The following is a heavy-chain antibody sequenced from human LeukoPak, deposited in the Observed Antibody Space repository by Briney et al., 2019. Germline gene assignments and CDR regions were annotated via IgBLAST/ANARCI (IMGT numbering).Heavy chain of an antibody. J-gene: IGHJ4*02. D-gene: IGHD3-16*01. CDR1: GGSFSGYY. CDR3: ARVESPFNGSENLKGGFDY. V-gene: IGHV4-34*01. Sequence: SKTLSLTCAVYGGSFSGYYWSWIRQTPGKGLEWIGEINHSGSTNYNPSLKSRVTISVDTSKKQFSLKLSSVTAADTAVFYCARVESPFNGSENLKGGFDYWGQGTLVTVSS. CDR2: INHSGST.